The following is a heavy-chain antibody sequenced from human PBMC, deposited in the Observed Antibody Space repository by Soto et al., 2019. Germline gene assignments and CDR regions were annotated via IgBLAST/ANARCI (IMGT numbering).Heavy chain of an antibody. V-gene: IGHV4-39*01. CDR3: ARVRDSSSWFEFDY. CDR1: GGSISSSSYY. D-gene: IGHD6-13*01. J-gene: IGHJ4*02. CDR2: IYYSGST. Sequence: QLQLQESGPGLVKPSETLSLTCTVSGGSISSSSYYWGWIRQPPGKGLEWIGSIYYSGSTYYNPSLKSRVTISVDTSKNQFSLKLSSVTAADTAVYYCARVRDSSSWFEFDYWGQGTLVTVSS.